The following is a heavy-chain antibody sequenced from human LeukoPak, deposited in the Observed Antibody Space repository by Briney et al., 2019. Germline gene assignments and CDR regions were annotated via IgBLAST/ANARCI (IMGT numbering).Heavy chain of an antibody. D-gene: IGHD2-2*01. CDR3: ARRGSQLPVDY. Sequence: PSETLSLTCTVSGYSISSGCYWGWIRQPPGKGLEWIGSIYHSGSTYYNPSLKSRVTISVDTSKNQFSLKLSSVTAADTAVYYCARRGSQLPVDYWGQGTLVTVSS. J-gene: IGHJ4*02. CDR1: GYSISSGCY. CDR2: IYHSGST. V-gene: IGHV4-38-2*02.